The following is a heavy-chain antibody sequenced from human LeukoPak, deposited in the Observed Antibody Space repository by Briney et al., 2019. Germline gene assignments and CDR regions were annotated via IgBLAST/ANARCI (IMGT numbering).Heavy chain of an antibody. CDR3: ARQVAVVEPTDPNWFDS. CDR2: IFYNGRT. D-gene: IGHD2-21*01. V-gene: IGHV4-39*07. Sequence: PSETLSLTCNVSGDSIGRSTYYWGWVRQTPEKGLERIGSIFYNGRTYYTPSLQSRVIMSLDTSKNQFSLRLTSVTAADTAVYYCARQVAVVEPTDPNWFDSWGQGTLVTVSS. J-gene: IGHJ5*01. CDR1: GDSIGRSTYY.